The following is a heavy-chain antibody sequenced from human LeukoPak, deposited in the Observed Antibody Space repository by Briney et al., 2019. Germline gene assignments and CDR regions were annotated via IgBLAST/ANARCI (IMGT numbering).Heavy chain of an antibody. CDR3: AHRVVAADYFDY. CDR2: TYWDDEE. J-gene: IGHJ4*02. D-gene: IGHD2-15*01. V-gene: IGHV2-5*02. CDR1: GFSLSTTGVG. Sequence: SGPTLVKPTQTLTLTCTFSGFSLSTTGVGVGWIRQPPGEALEWLALTYWDDEERYSPSLKSRLTIRKDTSTNQVVLTMTNMDPVDTATYYCAHRVVAADYFDYWGQGILVTVSS.